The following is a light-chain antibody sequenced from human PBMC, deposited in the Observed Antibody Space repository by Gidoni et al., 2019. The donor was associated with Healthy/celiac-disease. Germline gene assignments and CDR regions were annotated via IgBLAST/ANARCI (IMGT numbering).Light chain of an antibody. CDR2: GNS. CDR1: RSNIGAGSD. V-gene: IGLV1-40*01. Sequence: QSVLTQPPSVSGAPGQRVTISCTGSRSNIGAGSDVHWYQQLPGTAPKLLIYGNSNRPSGVPDRFSGSKSGTSAALAITGLQAEDEADYYCQSYDSSLSGSGVFGTGTKVTGL. J-gene: IGLJ1*01. CDR3: QSYDSSLSGSGV.